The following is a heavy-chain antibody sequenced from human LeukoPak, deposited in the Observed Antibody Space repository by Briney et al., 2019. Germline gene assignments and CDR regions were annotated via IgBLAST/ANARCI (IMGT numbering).Heavy chain of an antibody. D-gene: IGHD6-13*01. CDR1: GFTFSSYE. J-gene: IGHJ3*02. CDR3: ARDSSSPYSSSWYEVYAFDM. Sequence: GRSLRLSCAASGFTFSSYEMNWVRQAPGKGLEWISFISSSGSTIYYADSVKGRFTISRDNAKNSLYLQMNSLRAEDTAVYYCARDSSSPYSSSWYEVYAFDMWGQGTMVTVSS. CDR2: ISSSGSTI. V-gene: IGHV3-48*03.